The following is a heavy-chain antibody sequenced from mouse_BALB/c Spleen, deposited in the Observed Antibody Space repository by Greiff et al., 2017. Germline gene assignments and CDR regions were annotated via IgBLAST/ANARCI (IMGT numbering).Heavy chain of an antibody. Sequence: QVQLKQPGAELVKPGTSVKLSCKASGYNFTSYWINWVKLRPGQGLEWIGDIYPGSGSTNYNEKFKSKATLTVDTSSSTAYMQLSSLASEDSALYYCARTGRLGFDYWGQGTTLTVSS. CDR3: ARTGRLGFDY. J-gene: IGHJ2*01. D-gene: IGHD4-1*01. CDR2: IYPGSGST. CDR1: GYNFTSYW. V-gene: IGHV1-55*01.